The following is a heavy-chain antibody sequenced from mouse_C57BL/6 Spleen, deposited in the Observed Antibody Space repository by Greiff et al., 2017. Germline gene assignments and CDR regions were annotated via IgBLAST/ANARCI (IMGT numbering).Heavy chain of an antibody. CDR3: ARRIYGSSYRYFDV. CDR2: IDPSDSYT. CDR1: GYTFTSYW. V-gene: IGHV1-50*01. J-gene: IGHJ1*03. D-gene: IGHD1-1*01. Sequence: QVQLQQPGAELVKPGASVKLSCKASGYTFTSYWMQWVKQRPGQGLEWIGEIDPSDSYTNYNQKFKGKATLTGDTSSSTAYMQLNSLTSEDSAVYYCARRIYGSSYRYFDVWGTGTTGTVSS.